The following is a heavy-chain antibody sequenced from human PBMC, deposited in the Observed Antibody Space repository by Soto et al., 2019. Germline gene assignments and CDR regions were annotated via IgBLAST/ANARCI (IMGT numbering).Heavy chain of an antibody. CDR1: GFTFSSHG. V-gene: IGHV3-30*03. CDR2: ISYDGSSK. CDR3: ARCREWYRSVLHYFDN. J-gene: IGHJ4*02. D-gene: IGHD6-19*01. Sequence: QVQLVESGGGVVQPGRSLRLSCAASGFTFSSHGMHWVRQAPGKGLEWVAFISYDGSSKYSAASVKGRFTISRDNSKNTLHLQMNSLRAEDTAVYYCARCREWYRSVLHYFDNWGQGTLVTVSS.